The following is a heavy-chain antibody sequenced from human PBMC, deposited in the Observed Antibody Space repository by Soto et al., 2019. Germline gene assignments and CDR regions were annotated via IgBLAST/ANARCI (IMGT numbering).Heavy chain of an antibody. V-gene: IGHV2-5*02. CDR2: ISWDGEK. D-gene: IGHD3-9*01. CDR3: AQRRSDLLTGHDYIDS. CDR1: GFSLNTRGVG. J-gene: IGHJ4*02. Sequence: QITLKESGPTLVKPTQTLTLNCTFSGFSLNTRGVGVGWIRQPPGKALEGLALISWDGEKRYSPSLKSRLTTTKDTSEIQLVLTITNMDSVYTATYCCAQRRSDLLTGHDYIDSWGQGTLVIVSS.